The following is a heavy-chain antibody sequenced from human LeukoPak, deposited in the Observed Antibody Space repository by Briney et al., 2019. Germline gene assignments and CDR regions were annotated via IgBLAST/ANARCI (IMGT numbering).Heavy chain of an antibody. Sequence: SETLSLTCTVSGGSVSSGSYYWSWIRQPPGKGPEWIGNIYYSGSANYNPSLKSRVTISVDTSKNQFSLKLSSVTAADTAVYYCARDRSSSWYRQDAFDIWGQGTMVTVSS. CDR3: ARDRSSSWYRQDAFDI. D-gene: IGHD6-13*01. CDR1: GGSVSSGSYY. CDR2: IYYSGSA. J-gene: IGHJ3*02. V-gene: IGHV4-61*01.